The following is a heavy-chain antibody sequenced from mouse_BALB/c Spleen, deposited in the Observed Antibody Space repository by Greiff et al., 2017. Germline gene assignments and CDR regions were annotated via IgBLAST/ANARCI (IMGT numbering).Heavy chain of an antibody. CDR2: INSNGGST. V-gene: IGHV5-6-3*01. Sequence: EVKLVESGGGLVQPGASLKLSCAASGFTFSSYGMSWVRQTPDKRLELVATINSNGGSTYYPDSVKGRFTISRDNAKNTLYLQMNSLQTDDTARYYCAREFAYWGQGTLVTVSA. J-gene: IGHJ3*01. CDR1: GFTFSSYG. CDR3: AREFAY.